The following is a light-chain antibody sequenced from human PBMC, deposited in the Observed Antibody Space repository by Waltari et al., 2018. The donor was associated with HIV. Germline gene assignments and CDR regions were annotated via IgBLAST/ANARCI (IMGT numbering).Light chain of an antibody. V-gene: IGLV1-44*01. Sequence: QSVLTQPPSASGTPGQRVTISCSGSSSNIGSDAVNWYQQFPGTAPKVLIYSNDQLPSGVPDRFSGSESGTSASLAINGLQSEDEADYYCVVWDARLNGLVFGGGTKLTVL. CDR1: SSNIGSDA. J-gene: IGLJ2*01. CDR2: SND. CDR3: VVWDARLNGLV.